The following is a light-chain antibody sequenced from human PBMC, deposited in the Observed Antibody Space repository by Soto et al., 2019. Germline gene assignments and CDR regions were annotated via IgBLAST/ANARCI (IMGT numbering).Light chain of an antibody. Sequence: QPVLTQSPSASASLGASVKLTCTLSSGHSNYAIAWHQQQPEKGPRFLMKVNSDGSDSKGDGIPDRFSGSRSGAERYLTISSLQSEDEADYYCQTWGTGIQVFGGGTKVTVL. CDR2: VNSDGSD. V-gene: IGLV4-69*01. CDR3: QTWGTGIQV. J-gene: IGLJ3*02. CDR1: SGHSNYA.